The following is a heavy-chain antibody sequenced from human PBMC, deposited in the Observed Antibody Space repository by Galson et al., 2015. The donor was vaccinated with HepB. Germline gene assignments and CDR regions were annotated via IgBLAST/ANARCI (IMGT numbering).Heavy chain of an antibody. CDR3: AKMFPEKTDGWYRQALYYFDS. CDR1: GFTFSYYA. J-gene: IGHJ4*02. D-gene: IGHD6-19*01. CDR2: ITPSGDNT. V-gene: IGHV3-23*01. Sequence: SLRLSCAASGFTFSYYAMSWVRQAPGKGLEWVSAITPSGDNTFSADSMKGRFTISRDNSRNTLFLHMNSLRADDTAIYFCAKMFPEKTDGWYRQALYYFDSWGQGTRVTVSS.